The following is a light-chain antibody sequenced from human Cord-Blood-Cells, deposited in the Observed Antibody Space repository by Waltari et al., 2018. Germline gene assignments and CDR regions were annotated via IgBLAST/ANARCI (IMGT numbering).Light chain of an antibody. Sequence: QSVLTQPPSASGTPGQRVTISWSGSSSNIGSNFVYWYQHLPGTAPKLLSYRNNQRPSGVPARFSGSKSGTSASLAISGLRSEDEADYYCAAWDDSLSGWVFGGGTKLTVL. CDR2: RNN. J-gene: IGLJ3*02. V-gene: IGLV1-47*01. CDR1: SSNIGSNF. CDR3: AAWDDSLSGWV.